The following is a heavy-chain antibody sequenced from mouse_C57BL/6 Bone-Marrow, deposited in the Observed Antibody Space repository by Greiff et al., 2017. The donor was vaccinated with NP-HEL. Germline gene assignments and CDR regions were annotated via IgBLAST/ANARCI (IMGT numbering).Heavy chain of an antibody. Sequence: QVQLQQSGAELVMPGASVKLSCKASGYTFTSYWMHWVKQRPGQGLEWIGEIDPSDSYTNYNQKFKGKSTLTVDKSSSTAYMQLSSLTSEDSAVYYCARDGSSYGFAYWGQGTLVTVSA. CDR3: ARDGSSYGFAY. J-gene: IGHJ3*01. D-gene: IGHD1-1*01. CDR2: IDPSDSYT. V-gene: IGHV1-69*01. CDR1: GYTFTSYW.